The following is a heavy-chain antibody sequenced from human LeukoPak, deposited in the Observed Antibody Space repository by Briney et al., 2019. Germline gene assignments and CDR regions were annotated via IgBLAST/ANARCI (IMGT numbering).Heavy chain of an antibody. J-gene: IGHJ6*03. CDR3: ARAGTTGTAYYYYMDV. Sequence: KASETLSLTCTVSGGSISSYYWSWIRQPPGKGLEWIGYIYYSGSTNYNPSLKSRVTISVDTSKNQFSLKLSSVTAADTAVYYCARAGTTGTAYYYYMDVWGKGTTVTISS. D-gene: IGHD1-1*01. V-gene: IGHV4-59*12. CDR2: IYYSGST. CDR1: GGSISSYY.